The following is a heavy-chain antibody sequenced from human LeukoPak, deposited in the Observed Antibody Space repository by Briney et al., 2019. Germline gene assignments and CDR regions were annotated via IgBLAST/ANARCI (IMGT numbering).Heavy chain of an antibody. CDR3: AKDRGSYPPGCFDY. CDR2: IRYDGSNK. V-gene: IGHV3-30*02. J-gene: IGHJ4*02. CDR1: GFSFSGYA. Sequence: GMSLRLSCVASGFSFSGYAIHWVRQAPGKGLEWVAFIRYDGSNKYYADSVKGRFTISRDNSKNTLYLQMNSLRAEDTAVYYCAKDRGSYPPGCFDYWGQGTLVTVSS. D-gene: IGHD1-26*01.